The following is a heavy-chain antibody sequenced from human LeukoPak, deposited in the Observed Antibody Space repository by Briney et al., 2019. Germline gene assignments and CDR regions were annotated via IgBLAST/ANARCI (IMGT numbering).Heavy chain of an antibody. CDR3: ARGGAARLHFQN. D-gene: IGHD6-6*01. J-gene: IGHJ1*01. V-gene: IGHV4-59*01. CDR1: GGSISTYY. Sequence: PSETLSLTCTVSGGSISTYYWNWIRQPPGKGLEWIGYIYHSGSTNYNPSLQSRVTISVDTSKNQFSLNLNSVTAADTAVNYCARGGAARLHFQNWGQGTLVTVSS. CDR2: IYHSGST.